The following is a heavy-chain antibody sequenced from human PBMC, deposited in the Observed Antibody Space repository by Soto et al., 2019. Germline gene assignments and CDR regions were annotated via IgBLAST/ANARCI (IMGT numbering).Heavy chain of an antibody. Sequence: GGSLRLSCAASGFTFSSYAMHWVRQAPGKGLEWVAVISYDGSNKYYADSVKGRFTISRDNSKNTLYLQMNSLRAEDTAVYYCARETWVEMATILIGPFDYWGQGTLVTVSS. V-gene: IGHV3-30-3*01. CDR3: ARETWVEMATILIGPFDY. CDR2: ISYDGSNK. D-gene: IGHD5-12*01. CDR1: GFTFSSYA. J-gene: IGHJ4*02.